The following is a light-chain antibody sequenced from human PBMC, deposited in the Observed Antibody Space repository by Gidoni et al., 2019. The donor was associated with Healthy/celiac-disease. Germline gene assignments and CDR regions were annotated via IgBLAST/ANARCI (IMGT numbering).Light chain of an antibody. Sequence: EIVLTQSPGTLSLSPGERATLSCRASQSVSSSYLAWYQQKPGQAPRLLIYGASSRATGIPDRFSGSGSGTDFTLTISRREPEDFAVYYCQQYGSSLITFGGGTKVEIK. CDR3: QQYGSSLIT. V-gene: IGKV3-20*01. CDR2: GAS. CDR1: QSVSSSY. J-gene: IGKJ4*01.